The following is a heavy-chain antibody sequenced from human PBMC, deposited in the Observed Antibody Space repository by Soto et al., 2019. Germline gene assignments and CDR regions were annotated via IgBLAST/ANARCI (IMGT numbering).Heavy chain of an antibody. V-gene: IGHV3-23*01. CDR1: GFTFSNSA. CDR3: AKNPSGSHTYVHFDY. J-gene: IGHJ4*02. CDR2: ISGSGTTT. D-gene: IGHD1-26*01. Sequence: GGSLRLSCATSGFTFSNSAMSWVRQAPGKGLECVSSISGSGTTTYYADSVKGRFTISRDSSKNTLYLQMNSLRAEDTAVYYCAKNPSGSHTYVHFDYCGQGALVTVSS.